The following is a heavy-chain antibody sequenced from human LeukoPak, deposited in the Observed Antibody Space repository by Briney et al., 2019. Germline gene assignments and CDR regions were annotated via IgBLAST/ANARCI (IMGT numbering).Heavy chain of an antibody. CDR1: GYTFTSYG. J-gene: IGHJ5*02. V-gene: IGHV1-18*01. CDR2: ISAYNGNT. D-gene: IGHD6-13*01. Sequence: ASVKVSCKASGYTFTSYGISWVRQAPGQGLEWMGWISAYNGNTNYAQKLQGRVTMTTDTSTSTAYMELRSLRSDDTAVYYCARDKRRYSSLAFDPWGQGTLVTVSS. CDR3: ARDKRRYSSLAFDP.